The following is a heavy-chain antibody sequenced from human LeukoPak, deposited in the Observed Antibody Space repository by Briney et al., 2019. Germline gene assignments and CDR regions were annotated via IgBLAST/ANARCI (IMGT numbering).Heavy chain of an antibody. D-gene: IGHD2-15*01. CDR3: ARGGGCSGGSYYFRDFDY. J-gene: IGHJ4*02. CDR2: IYYSGST. CDR1: GGSISSYY. V-gene: IGHV4-59*12. Sequence: PSETLSLTCTVSGGSISSYYWSWIRQPPGKGLEWIGYIYYSGSTNYNPSLKSRVTISVDTSKNQFSLKLSSVTAADTAVYYCARGGGCSGGSYYFRDFDYWGQGTLVTVSS.